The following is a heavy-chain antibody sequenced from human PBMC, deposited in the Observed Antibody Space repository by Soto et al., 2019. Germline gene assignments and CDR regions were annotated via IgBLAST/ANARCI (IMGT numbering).Heavy chain of an antibody. Sequence: PGGSLRLSCAVPGGIFHGYGMHWVHQAPGKGLEWVAIIRFDGSNEEYAASVKGRFTISRDNAKNTVYLQMDSLRAEDTAVYYCATVATNSYNWLDPWGQGTLVTVSS. CDR3: ATVATNSYNWLDP. CDR1: GGIFHGYG. D-gene: IGHD5-12*01. CDR2: IRFDGSNE. V-gene: IGHV3-30*02. J-gene: IGHJ5*02.